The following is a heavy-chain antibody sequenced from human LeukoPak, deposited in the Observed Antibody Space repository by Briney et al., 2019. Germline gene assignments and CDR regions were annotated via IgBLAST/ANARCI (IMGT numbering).Heavy chain of an antibody. CDR3: AKEGHPYGSGSYYFDY. D-gene: IGHD3-10*01. J-gene: IGHJ4*02. CDR1: GLTFSSYG. V-gene: IGHV3-30*02. Sequence: GGSLRLSCAASGLTFSSYGMHWVRQAPGKGLEWVAFIRYDGSNKYYADSVKGRFTISRDNSKNTLYLQMNSLRAEDTAVYYCAKEGHPYGSGSYYFDYWGQGTLVTVSS. CDR2: IRYDGSNK.